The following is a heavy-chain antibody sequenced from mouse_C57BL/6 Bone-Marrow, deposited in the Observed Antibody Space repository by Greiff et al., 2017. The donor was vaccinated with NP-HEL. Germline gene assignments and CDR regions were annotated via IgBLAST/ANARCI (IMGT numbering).Heavy chain of an antibody. CDR1: GYTFTDYY. Sequence: EVQLQQSGPVLVKPGASVKMSCKASGYTFTDYYMNWVKQSHGKSLEWIGVINPYNGGTSYNQKFKGKATLTVDKSSSTAYMELNSLTSEDSAVYYCARERVLRSLYYLDYWGQGTTLTVSS. D-gene: IGHD1-1*01. CDR3: ARERVLRSLYYLDY. V-gene: IGHV1-19*01. CDR2: INPYNGGT. J-gene: IGHJ2*01.